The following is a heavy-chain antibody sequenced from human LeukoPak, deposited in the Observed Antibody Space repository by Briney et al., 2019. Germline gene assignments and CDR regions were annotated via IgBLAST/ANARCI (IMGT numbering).Heavy chain of an antibody. D-gene: IGHD3-9*01. J-gene: IGHJ5*02. Sequence: SETLSLTCTVSGGSISSSSYYWGWIRQPPGKGLEWIGSIYYSGSTYYNPSLKSRVTISVDTSKNQFSLKLSSVTAADTAVYYCARPLYYDILTGPNWFDPWGQGTLVTVSS. V-gene: IGHV4-39*07. CDR2: IYYSGST. CDR3: ARPLYYDILTGPNWFDP. CDR1: GGSISSSSYY.